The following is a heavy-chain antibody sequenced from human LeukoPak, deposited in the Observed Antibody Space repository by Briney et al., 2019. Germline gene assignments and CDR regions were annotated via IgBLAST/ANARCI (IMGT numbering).Heavy chain of an antibody. CDR2: ISSSSSTI. J-gene: IGHJ4*02. D-gene: IGHD2-8*01. CDR3: VRVKNGNAKDFDH. CDR1: GLTISSYS. Sequence: GGSLRLSCAASGLTISSYSMNWVRQAPGKELQWVSYISSSSSTIYYADSVKGRFTISRDNAKNSVFLQMNSLKTEDTAVYYCVRVKNGNAKDFDHWGQGTLVTVSS. V-gene: IGHV3-48*04.